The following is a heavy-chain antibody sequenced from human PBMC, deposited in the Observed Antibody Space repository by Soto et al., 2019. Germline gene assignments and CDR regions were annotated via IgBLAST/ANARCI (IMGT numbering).Heavy chain of an antibody. CDR2: IYYSGST. J-gene: IGHJ5*02. CDR1: GGSISSSSYY. Sequence: SETLSLTCTVSGGSISSSSYYWGWIRQPPGKGLEWIGSIYYSGSTYYNPSLKSRVTISVDTSKNQFSLKLSSVTAADTAVYYCARASIAAAWYLFDPWGQGTLVTVSS. D-gene: IGHD6-13*01. CDR3: ARASIAAAWYLFDP. V-gene: IGHV4-39*01.